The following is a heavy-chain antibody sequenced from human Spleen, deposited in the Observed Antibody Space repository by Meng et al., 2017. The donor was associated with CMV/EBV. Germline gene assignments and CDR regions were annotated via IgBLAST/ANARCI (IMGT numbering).Heavy chain of an antibody. J-gene: IGHJ6*02. CDR1: GITVSSNY. D-gene: IGHD3-3*01. V-gene: IGHV3-66*02. CDR2: IYSGGAT. Sequence: GGSLRLSCAASGITVSSNYMSWVRQAPGKGLEWVSMIYSGGATYYAASVKGRFTISRDDFKNTLYLQMNSLRPEDTAVYYCAGTLELRFLALLDVWGQGTTVTVSS. CDR3: AGTLELRFLALLDV.